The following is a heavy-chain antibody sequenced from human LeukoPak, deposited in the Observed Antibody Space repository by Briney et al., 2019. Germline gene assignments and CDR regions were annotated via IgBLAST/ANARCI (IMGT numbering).Heavy chain of an antibody. CDR2: IYYSGST. V-gene: IGHV4-39*07. CDR3: ARALGLAAALNDY. D-gene: IGHD6-13*01. Sequence: SETLSLTCTVSGGPISSSSYYWGWIRQPPGKGLEWIGSIYYSGSTYYNPSLKSRVTISVDTSKNQFSLKLSSVTAADTAVYYCARALGLAAALNDYWGQGTLVTVSS. CDR1: GGPISSSSYY. J-gene: IGHJ4*02.